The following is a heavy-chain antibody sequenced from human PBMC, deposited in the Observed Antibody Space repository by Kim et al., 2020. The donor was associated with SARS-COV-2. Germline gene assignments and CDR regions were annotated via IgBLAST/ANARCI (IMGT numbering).Heavy chain of an antibody. CDR3: TRGGRYCSGGSCYSVFDP. J-gene: IGHJ5*02. V-gene: IGHV3-49*03. CDR1: GFTFGDYA. CDR2: IRSSAYGGST. D-gene: IGHD2-15*01. Sequence: GGSLRLSCTASGFTFGDYAMSWFRQAPGKGLEWVGFIRSSAYGGSTEYAARVKGRFTIPRDNSKSIANLQMNSLKTEDTAVYYSTRGGRYCSGGSCYSVFDPWGQGTLVTVSS.